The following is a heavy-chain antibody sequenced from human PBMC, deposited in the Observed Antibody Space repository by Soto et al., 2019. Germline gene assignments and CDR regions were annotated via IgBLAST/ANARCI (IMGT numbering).Heavy chain of an antibody. CDR3: ARGLPGYSSSWYDY. J-gene: IGHJ4*02. CDR1: GGSFSDYY. Sequence: SETLSLPCAVYGGSFSDYYWSWIRQPPGKGLEWIGEINPSGSTNYNPSLKSRVTISVDTSKNQFSLKLSSVTAADTAVYYCARGLPGYSSSWYDYWGQGALVTVSS. V-gene: IGHV4-34*01. D-gene: IGHD6-13*01. CDR2: INPSGST.